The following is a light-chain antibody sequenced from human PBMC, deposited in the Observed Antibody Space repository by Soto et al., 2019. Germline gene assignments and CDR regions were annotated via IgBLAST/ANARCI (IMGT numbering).Light chain of an antibody. Sequence: QSVLTQPASVSGSPGQSIAISCTGTSSDVGGYNYVSWYQQLPGKAPKLLISEVSNRPSGVSHRFSGSKSGNTASLTISGIQAEAEADYYCSSYRNGGTFVFGNGTKVTVL. CDR1: SSDVGGYNY. V-gene: IGLV2-14*01. CDR2: EVS. J-gene: IGLJ1*01. CDR3: SSYRNGGTFV.